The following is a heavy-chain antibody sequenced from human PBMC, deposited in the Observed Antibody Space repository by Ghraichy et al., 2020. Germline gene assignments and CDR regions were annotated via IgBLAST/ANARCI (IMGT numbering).Heavy chain of an antibody. J-gene: IGHJ4*02. D-gene: IGHD5-24*01. CDR1: GFTVSSNY. V-gene: IGHV3-53*05. CDR2: IFSGGTT. Sequence: ETLSLTCAASGFTVSSNYMTWIRQAPGKGLEWVSVIFSGGTTYHADSVKGRFTVSRDNSENTLYLQMNSLRAEDTAVYYCARDWGGEGYNPKFDYWGQGTLVTVSS. CDR3: ARDWGGEGYNPKFDY.